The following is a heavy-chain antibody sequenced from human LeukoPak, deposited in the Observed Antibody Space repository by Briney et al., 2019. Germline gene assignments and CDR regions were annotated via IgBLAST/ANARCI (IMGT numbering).Heavy chain of an antibody. Sequence: GGSLRLSCAASGFTFSSYAMSWVRQAPGKGLEWVSAISGSGGSTYYADSVKGRFTISRDNTKNSLYLQMNSLRAEDTAVYYCAPPYYYDSSGYYETSWGQGTLVTVSS. CDR3: APPYYYDSSGYYETS. J-gene: IGHJ5*02. D-gene: IGHD3-22*01. V-gene: IGHV3-23*01. CDR2: ISGSGGST. CDR1: GFTFSSYA.